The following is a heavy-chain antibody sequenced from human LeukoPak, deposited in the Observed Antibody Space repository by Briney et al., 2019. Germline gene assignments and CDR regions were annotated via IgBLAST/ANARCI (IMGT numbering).Heavy chain of an antibody. J-gene: IGHJ6*02. CDR1: GGSISSGGYS. CDR3: AREGRQPHYYYGMDV. V-gene: IGHV4-30-2*05. CDR2: IYHSGST. D-gene: IGHD2-2*01. Sequence: SETLSLTCAVSGGSISSGGYSWSWIRQPPGTGLEWIGYIYHSGSTYYNPSLKSRVTISVDTSKNQFSLKLSSVTAADTAVYYCAREGRQPHYYYGMDVWGQGTTVTVSS.